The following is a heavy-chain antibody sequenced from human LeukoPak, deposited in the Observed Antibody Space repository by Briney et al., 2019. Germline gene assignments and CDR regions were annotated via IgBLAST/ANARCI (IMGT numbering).Heavy chain of an antibody. CDR1: GFTFSSYG. CDR3: ARDQDYYDSSGSPNYYFDY. J-gene: IGHJ4*02. D-gene: IGHD3-22*01. V-gene: IGHV3-33*01. Sequence: GGSLRLSCAASGFTFSSYGMHWVRQAQGKGLEWVAVIWYDGSNKYYADSVKGRFTISRDNSKNTLYLQMNSLRAEDTAVYYCARDQDYYDSSGSPNYYFDYWGQGTLVTVSS. CDR2: IWYDGSNK.